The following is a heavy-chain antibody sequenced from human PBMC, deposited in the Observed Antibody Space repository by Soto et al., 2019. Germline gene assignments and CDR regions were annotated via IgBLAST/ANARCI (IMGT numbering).Heavy chain of an antibody. CDR2: MNPNSGNT. V-gene: IGHV1-8*01. D-gene: IGHD2-2*01. CDR3: ARRPLIVVVPADNWFAP. CDR1: GYTFTSYD. J-gene: IGHJ5*02. Sequence: ASVKVSCKASGYTFTSYDINWVRQATGQGLEWMGWMNPNSGNTGYAQKFQGRVTMTRNTSISTAYMELSSLRSEDTAVYYCARRPLIVVVPADNWFAPWGQGTLVTVSS.